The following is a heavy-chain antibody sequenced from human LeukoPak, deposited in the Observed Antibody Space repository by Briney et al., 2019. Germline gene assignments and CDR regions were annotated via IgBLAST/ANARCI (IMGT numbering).Heavy chain of an antibody. J-gene: IGHJ4*02. Sequence: ASVKVSCKASGYTFTSYDINWVRQATGQGLEWMGWMNPNSGNTGYAQKFQGRVTMTRNTSISTAYMELSSLRSEDTAVYYCARGGDSSGYYPFDYWGQGTLVTVSS. V-gene: IGHV1-8*01. D-gene: IGHD3-22*01. CDR1: GYTFTSYD. CDR2: MNPNSGNT. CDR3: ARGGDSSGYYPFDY.